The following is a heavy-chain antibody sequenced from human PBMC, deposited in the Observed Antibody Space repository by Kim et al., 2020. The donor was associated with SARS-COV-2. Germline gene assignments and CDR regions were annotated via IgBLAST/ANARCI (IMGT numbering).Heavy chain of an antibody. CDR2: ISGSGGST. CDR3: ASDTAMAGWFDP. D-gene: IGHD5-18*01. CDR1: GFTFSSYA. J-gene: IGHJ5*02. V-gene: IGHV3-23*01. Sequence: GGSLRLSCAASGFTFSSYAMSWVRQAPGKGLEWVSAISGSGGSTYYADSVKGRFTISRDNSKNTLYLQMNSLRAEDTAVYYCASDTAMAGWFDPWGQGTLVTVSS.